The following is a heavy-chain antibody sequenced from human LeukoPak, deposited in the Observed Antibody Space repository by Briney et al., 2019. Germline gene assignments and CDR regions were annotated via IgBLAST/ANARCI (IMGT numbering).Heavy chain of an antibody. D-gene: IGHD3-22*01. V-gene: IGHV3-15*01. CDR2: IKSKTDGGTT. Sequence: RSGGSLRLSCAASGFTFGNAWMSWVRQAPGKGLEWVGRIKSKTDGGTTDYAAPVKGRFTISRDDSKNTLYLQMNSLKTEDTAVYYCTTETYYYDSSGYYSGWGYYYYGMDVWGQGTTVTVSS. J-gene: IGHJ6*02. CDR1: GFTFGNAW. CDR3: TTETYYYDSSGYYSGWGYYYYGMDV.